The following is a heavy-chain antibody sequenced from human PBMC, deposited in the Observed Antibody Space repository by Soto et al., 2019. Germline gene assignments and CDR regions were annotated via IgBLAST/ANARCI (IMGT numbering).Heavy chain of an antibody. CDR1: GFTFSSYA. CDR2: ISGSGGST. D-gene: IGHD2-2*01. J-gene: IGHJ4*02. CDR3: AKAGYCSSNSCYQERPITGNSYY. V-gene: IGHV3-23*01. Sequence: GGSLRLSCAASGFTFSSYAMSWVRQAPGKGLEWVSAISGSGGSTYYADSVKGRFTISRDNSKNTLYLQMNSLRAEDTAVYYCAKAGYCSSNSCYQERPITGNSYYWGQGTLVTVSS.